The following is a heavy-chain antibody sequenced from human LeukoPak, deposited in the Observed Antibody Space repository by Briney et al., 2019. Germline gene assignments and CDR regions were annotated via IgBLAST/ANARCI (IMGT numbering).Heavy chain of an antibody. CDR3: ARDREWLLHYYFDY. CDR1: GDSISIYY. Sequence: SETLSLTCTVSGDSISIYYWSWIRQPAGKGLEWIGRIYTSGSTNYNPSLKTRVSMSVDTSKNQFSLKLNSVTAADTAVYYCARDREWLLHYYFDYWGQGTLVTVSS. D-gene: IGHD3-3*01. J-gene: IGHJ4*02. V-gene: IGHV4-4*07. CDR2: IYTSGST.